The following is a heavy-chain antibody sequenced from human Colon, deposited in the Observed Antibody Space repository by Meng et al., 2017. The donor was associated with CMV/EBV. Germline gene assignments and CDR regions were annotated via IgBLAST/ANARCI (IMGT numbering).Heavy chain of an antibody. CDR3: ARETSYYDSTGYPTPPGWFDP. Sequence: ISWVRQAPGQGLDWMGRIIPILDISNYAQKFQGRVTIIADKSTSTVYMELSSLRSEDTAAYYCARETSYYDSTGYPTPPGWFDPWGQGTLVTVSS. D-gene: IGHD3-22*01. J-gene: IGHJ5*02. V-gene: IGHV1-69*04. CDR2: IIPILDIS.